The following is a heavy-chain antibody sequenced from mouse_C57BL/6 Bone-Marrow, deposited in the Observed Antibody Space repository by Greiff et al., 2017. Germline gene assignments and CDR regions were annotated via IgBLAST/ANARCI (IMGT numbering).Heavy chain of an antibody. CDR3: ARWYYGSPGFAY. CDR2: IDPSDSET. D-gene: IGHD1-1*01. J-gene: IGHJ3*01. Sequence: QVQLKQSGAELVRPGSSVKLSCKASGYTFTSYWMHWVKPRPIQGLEWIGNIDPSDSETHYNQKFKDKATLTVDKSSSTAYMQLSSLTSEDSAVYYCARWYYGSPGFAYWGQGTLVTVSA. CDR1: GYTFTSYW. V-gene: IGHV1-52*01.